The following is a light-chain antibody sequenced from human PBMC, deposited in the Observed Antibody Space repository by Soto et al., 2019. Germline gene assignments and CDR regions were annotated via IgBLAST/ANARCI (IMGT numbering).Light chain of an antibody. V-gene: IGKV3-20*01. CDR1: QSVTNNY. Sequence: ESVLTQSPGTLSLSPGERATLSCRATQSVTNNYFAWYQQKPGQSPRLLIYGASNRATGIPDRFSGSGSGTDFTLTISRLEPEDFAVYYCQQYGSSGTFGQGTKVEIK. CDR2: GAS. CDR3: QQYGSSGT. J-gene: IGKJ1*01.